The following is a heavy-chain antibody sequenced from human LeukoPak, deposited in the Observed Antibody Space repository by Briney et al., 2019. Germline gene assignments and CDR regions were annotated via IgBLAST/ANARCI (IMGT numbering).Heavy chain of an antibody. J-gene: IGHJ3*02. CDR1: GFTFTTNA. D-gene: IGHD1-1*01. V-gene: IGHV3-23*01. Sequence: PGGSLRLSCAASGFTFTTNAMSWVRQAPGKGLEWVSAVSGSGGDTYYAGSVKGRFTVSRDNSKNTLYLQMSSLRVEDTAVYFCAKELIIQPTGTVAFDIWGQGTMVTVSS. CDR2: VSGSGGDT. CDR3: AKELIIQPTGTVAFDI.